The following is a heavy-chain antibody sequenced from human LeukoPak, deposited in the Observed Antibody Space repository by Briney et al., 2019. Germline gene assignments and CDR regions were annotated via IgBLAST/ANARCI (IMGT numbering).Heavy chain of an antibody. D-gene: IGHD3-22*01. V-gene: IGHV3-53*01. CDR2: IYSGSST. Sequence: GGSLRLSCAASGFTVSSNYMNWVRQAPGKGLEWVSLIYSGSSTNYADSVKGRFTISRDDSKNTLYLQMNSLRAGDTAVYYCARGPRPGSSGYPNLDDWGQGTLVTVSS. CDR1: GFTVSSNY. CDR3: ARGPRPGSSGYPNLDD. J-gene: IGHJ4*02.